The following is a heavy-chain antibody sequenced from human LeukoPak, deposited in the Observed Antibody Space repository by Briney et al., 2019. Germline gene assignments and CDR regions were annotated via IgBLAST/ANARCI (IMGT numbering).Heavy chain of an antibody. J-gene: IGHJ4*02. CDR1: GFTFSSYW. CDR3: AREWNDYYDSSGYYDY. V-gene: IGHV3-7*01. CDR2: IKQDGSEK. D-gene: IGHD3-22*01. Sequence: GGSLRLSCAASGFTFSSYWMSWVRQAPGKGLEWVANIKQDGSEKYYVDSVKGRFTISRDNAKNSLYLQMNSLRAEGTAVYYCAREWNDYYDSSGYYDYWGQGTLVTVSS.